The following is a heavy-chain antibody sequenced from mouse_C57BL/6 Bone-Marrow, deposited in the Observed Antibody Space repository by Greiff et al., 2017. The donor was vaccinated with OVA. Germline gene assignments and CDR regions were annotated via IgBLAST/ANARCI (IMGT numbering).Heavy chain of an antibody. D-gene: IGHD1-1*01. CDR3: ARRIVAFED. CDR1: GYTFTSYW. CDR2: INPSNGGT. J-gene: IGHJ2*01. Sequence: QVQLQQPGTDLVKPGASVRLSCKASGYTFTSYWMHWVKQRPGQGLEWIGNINPSNGGTNYNEKFTSKATLTVDKSYITANMQLSRLTSEDAAVYYGARRIVAFEDWGKGTTLTVSS. V-gene: IGHV1-53*01.